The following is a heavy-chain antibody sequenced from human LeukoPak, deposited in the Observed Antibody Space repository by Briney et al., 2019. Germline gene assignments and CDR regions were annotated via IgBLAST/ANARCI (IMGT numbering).Heavy chain of an antibody. D-gene: IGHD3-16*01. Sequence: PGGSLRLSCAASGFTFSSYWMTWVRQAPGKGLEWVAHIKHNGDELNYVDSVEDRFTISRDNAKNSLYLHMTDLRAEDTAVYYCARELRTFDSWGQGTLVTVSS. V-gene: IGHV3-7*01. J-gene: IGHJ4*02. CDR1: GFTFSSYW. CDR3: ARELRTFDS. CDR2: IKHNGDEL.